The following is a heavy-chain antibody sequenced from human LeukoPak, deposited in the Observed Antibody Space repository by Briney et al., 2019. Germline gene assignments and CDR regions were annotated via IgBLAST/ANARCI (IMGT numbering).Heavy chain of an antibody. CDR3: ADSANYGGNSGYFDY. Sequence: SETLSLTCTVSGGSIGTYYWSWIRQPPGKGLEWIGYIYYSGSTNYNPSLKSRVTISVDTSKNQFSLKLSSVTAADTAVYYCADSANYGGNSGYFDYWGQGTLVTVSS. D-gene: IGHD4-23*01. J-gene: IGHJ4*02. CDR1: GGSIGTYY. V-gene: IGHV4-59*08. CDR2: IYYSGST.